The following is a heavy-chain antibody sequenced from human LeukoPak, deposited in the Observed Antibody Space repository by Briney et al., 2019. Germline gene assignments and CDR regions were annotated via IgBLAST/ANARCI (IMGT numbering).Heavy chain of an antibody. CDR3: ARGTRDIVVVPAARYYYYGMDV. CDR2: INHSGST. Sequence: RTSETLSLTCAVYGGSFSGYYWSWIRQPPGKGLEWIGEINHSGSTNYNPSLKSRVTISVDTSKNQFSLKLSSVTAADTAVYYCARGTRDIVVVPAARYYYYGMDVWGQGTTVTVSS. V-gene: IGHV4-34*01. CDR1: GGSFSGYY. J-gene: IGHJ6*02. D-gene: IGHD2-2*01.